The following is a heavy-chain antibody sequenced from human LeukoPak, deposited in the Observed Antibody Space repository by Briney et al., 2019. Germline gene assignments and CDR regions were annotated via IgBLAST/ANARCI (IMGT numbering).Heavy chain of an antibody. V-gene: IGHV3-33*01. CDR3: ATLSTLYY. Sequence: GGSLRLSCAASGHTFSSYGMHWVRQAPGKGLEWVAVIWYDGSNKYYADSVKGRFTISRDNSKNTLYLQMDSLRAEDTAVYYCATLSTLYYWGQGTLVTVSS. J-gene: IGHJ4*02. CDR1: GHTFSSYG. D-gene: IGHD5/OR15-5a*01. CDR2: IWYDGSNK.